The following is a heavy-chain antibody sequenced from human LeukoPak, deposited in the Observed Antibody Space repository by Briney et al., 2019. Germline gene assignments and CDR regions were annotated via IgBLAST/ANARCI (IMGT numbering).Heavy chain of an antibody. CDR3: TTAPDIVVVVAARRDYYGMDV. CDR2: ISGSGGST. V-gene: IGHV3-23*01. J-gene: IGHJ6*02. CDR1: GFTFSRHW. D-gene: IGHD2-15*01. Sequence: QPGESLRLSCAASGFTFSRHWMHWVRQAPGKGLEWVSAISGSGGSTYYADSVKGRFTISRDNSKNTLYLQMNSLKTEDTAVYYCTTAPDIVVVVAARRDYYGMDVWGQGTTVTVSS.